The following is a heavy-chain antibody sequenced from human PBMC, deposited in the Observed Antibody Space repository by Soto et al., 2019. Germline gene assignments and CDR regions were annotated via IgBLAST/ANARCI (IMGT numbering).Heavy chain of an antibody. V-gene: IGHV3-74*01. D-gene: IGHD5-18*01. Sequence: GGSRRLSCAASGFTFRSKWMHWVGQAPGKVLVWVSRNNSEGSSTSYADYVKGRVTISRDNAKNTLYLQMNSVRAEDTAVYYCARRRPVTPLDDWGQGTPVTVSS. CDR2: NNSEGSST. CDR1: GFTFRSKW. CDR3: ARRRPVTPLDD. J-gene: IGHJ6*02.